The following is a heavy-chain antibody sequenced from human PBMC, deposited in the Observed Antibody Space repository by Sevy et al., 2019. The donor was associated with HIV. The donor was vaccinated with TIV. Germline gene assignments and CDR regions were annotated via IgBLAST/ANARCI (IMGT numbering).Heavy chain of an antibody. D-gene: IGHD2-15*01. V-gene: IGHV3-7*01. Sequence: GGSLRLSCAASGFSFSNYWMSWVRQAPGNGLEWVANIKQDGSKREYVDSVKGRLTISRDNGKNSVYLQMDSLRAEDTAVYYCAREGSGGFDYSGQGTMVTVSS. CDR1: GFSFSNYW. CDR2: IKQDGSKR. CDR3: AREGSGGFDY. J-gene: IGHJ4*02.